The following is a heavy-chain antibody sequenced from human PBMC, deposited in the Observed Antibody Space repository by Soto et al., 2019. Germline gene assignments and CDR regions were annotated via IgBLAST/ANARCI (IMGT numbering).Heavy chain of an antibody. CDR1: GYTFSNYG. Sequence: QVQLGQSGAEVKKPGASVKVSCKASGYTFSNYGISWVRQGPGQGLEWRGWISGYNGNTHYEEKVQDRIKMTTDTSVITTYLELRSLRPDDPAVYFCARDPGFGFGYSYAFAMDVWGQGTTVTVSS. V-gene: IGHV1-18*01. CDR2: ISGYNGNT. CDR3: ARDPGFGFGYSYAFAMDV. J-gene: IGHJ6*02. D-gene: IGHD5-18*01.